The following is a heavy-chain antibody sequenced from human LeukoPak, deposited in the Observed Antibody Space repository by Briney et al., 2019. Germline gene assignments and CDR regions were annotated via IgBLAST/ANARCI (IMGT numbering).Heavy chain of an antibody. CDR3: ARASWVSTADAVR. CDR2: MKGTGET. J-gene: IGHJ4*02. Sequence: PGGPLRRSCAASGLSCSSFAMRVVRQAPARGLEWLSSMKGTGETIYADSVRGRCTLYRDGSRNTVYLQLNNLRVEDTAVYYCARASWVSTADAVRWGQGTVVTVSS. V-gene: IGHV3-23*01. CDR1: GLSCSSFA. D-gene: IGHD3-16*01.